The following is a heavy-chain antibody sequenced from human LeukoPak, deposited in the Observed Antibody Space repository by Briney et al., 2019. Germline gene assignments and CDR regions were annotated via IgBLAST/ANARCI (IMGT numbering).Heavy chain of an antibody. J-gene: IGHJ6*03. CDR2: IYYSGST. V-gene: IGHV4-59*01. CDR3: ARAAGPPYYYYYYMDV. D-gene: IGHD6-13*01. Sequence: PSETLSLTCTVSGGSISSYYWSWLRQPPGKGLEWIGYIYYSGSTNYNPSLKSRVTISVDTSKNQFSLKLSSVTAADTAVYYCARAAGPPYYYYYYMDVWGKGTTVTVSS. CDR1: GGSISSYY.